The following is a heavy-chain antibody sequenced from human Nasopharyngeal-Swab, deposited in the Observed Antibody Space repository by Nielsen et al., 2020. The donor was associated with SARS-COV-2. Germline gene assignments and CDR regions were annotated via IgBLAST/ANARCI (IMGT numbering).Heavy chain of an antibody. CDR3: ARVMFDWSVRPFDY. CDR2: INHSGST. Sequence: SETLSLTCAVYGGSSSGYYWSWIRQPPGKGLEWIGEINHSGSTNYNPSLKSRLTISVDTSKSQFSLKLSSVTAADTAVYYCARVMFDWSVRPFDYWGQGTLVTVSS. J-gene: IGHJ4*02. CDR1: GGSSSGYY. V-gene: IGHV4-34*01. D-gene: IGHD3-9*01.